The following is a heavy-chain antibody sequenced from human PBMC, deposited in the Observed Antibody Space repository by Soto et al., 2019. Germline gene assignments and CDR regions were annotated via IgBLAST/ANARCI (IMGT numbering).Heavy chain of an antibody. Sequence: GGSLRLSCEASGFTFSNYAMSWVRQAPLTGLEWVSAISGSGGSTYYADSVKGRFTIFRDNSKNTLFLQMNSLRAEDTAVYYCAKAWYADHDDDYAMDVWGQGTTVTVSS. CDR3: AKAWYADHDDDYAMDV. CDR1: GFTFSNYA. V-gene: IGHV3-23*01. CDR2: ISGSGGST. D-gene: IGHD2-15*01. J-gene: IGHJ6*02.